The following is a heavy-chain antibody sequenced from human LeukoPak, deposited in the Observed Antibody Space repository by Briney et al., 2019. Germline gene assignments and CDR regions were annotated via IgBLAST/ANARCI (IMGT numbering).Heavy chain of an antibody. D-gene: IGHD6-19*01. CDR2: ISGGGGST. Sequence: GGSLRLSCAASGFPLSSYAMSWVRQAPGKGLEWVSGISGGGGSTFYADSVKGRFTISRDNSKNTLYLQMNSLRAEDTAVYYCVNLYSSNYWGQGTLVTVSS. J-gene: IGHJ4*02. CDR1: GFPLSSYA. CDR3: VNLYSSNY. V-gene: IGHV3-23*01.